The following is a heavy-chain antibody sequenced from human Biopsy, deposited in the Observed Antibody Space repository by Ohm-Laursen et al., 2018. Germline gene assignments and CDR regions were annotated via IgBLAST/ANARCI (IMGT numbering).Heavy chain of an antibody. CDR2: VYYNGNT. Sequence: SETLSLTCAVTYGSISGHFWSWIRQAPGKGLEWIGYVYYNGNTNYSPSLKGRATISLDTSKDRFSLKLASVTAADTAVYYCARYIGSSWEWAFDIWGRGTMVTVSS. CDR1: YGSISGHF. J-gene: IGHJ3*02. V-gene: IGHV4-59*08. D-gene: IGHD6-13*01. CDR3: ARYIGSSWEWAFDI.